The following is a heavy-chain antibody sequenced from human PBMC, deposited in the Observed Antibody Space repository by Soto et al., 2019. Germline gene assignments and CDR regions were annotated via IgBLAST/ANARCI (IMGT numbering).Heavy chain of an antibody. D-gene: IGHD4-17*01. CDR3: ARYPPPDYGDHYCGADAFDL. J-gene: IGHJ3*01. CDR2: LIPIFGTA. Sequence: QVQLVQSGAEVKKPGSSVKVSCKASVGTFSSSAISWLRQSPGQGLEWMGGLIPIFGTANYAQKFQGRVTITADESTSPAYMELSSLRSEDTAVYYCARYPPPDYGDHYCGADAFDLWGQGTMVTVSS. CDR1: VGTFSSSA. V-gene: IGHV1-69*01.